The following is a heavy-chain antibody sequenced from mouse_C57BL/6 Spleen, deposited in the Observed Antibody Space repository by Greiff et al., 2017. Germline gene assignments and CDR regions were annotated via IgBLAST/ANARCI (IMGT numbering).Heavy chain of an antibody. CDR1: GYAFSSSW. CDR2: IYPGDGDT. J-gene: IGHJ3*01. Sequence: VKLLESGPELVKPGASVKISCKASGYAFSSSWMNWVKQRPGKGLEWIGRIYPGDGDTNYNGKFKGKATLTADKSSSTAYMQLSSLTSEDSAVYFCARGVYDGYYAWFAYWGQGTLVTVSA. V-gene: IGHV1-82*01. CDR3: ARGVYDGYYAWFAY. D-gene: IGHD2-3*01.